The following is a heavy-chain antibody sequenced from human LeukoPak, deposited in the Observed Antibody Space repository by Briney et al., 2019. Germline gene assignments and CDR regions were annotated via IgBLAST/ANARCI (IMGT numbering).Heavy chain of an antibody. V-gene: IGHV1-3*01. J-gene: IGHJ4*02. CDR1: GYTFTSYA. D-gene: IGHD1-1*01. Sequence: SVNVSCKASGYTFTSYAMHWVRQDPGQRLEWMGWINAGNGNTKYSQKFQGRVTINRDTSASTAYMELSSLRSEDRAVYYCARGLERRPPYVYWGQGSLVSDCS. CDR3: ARGLERRPPYVY. CDR2: INAGNGNT.